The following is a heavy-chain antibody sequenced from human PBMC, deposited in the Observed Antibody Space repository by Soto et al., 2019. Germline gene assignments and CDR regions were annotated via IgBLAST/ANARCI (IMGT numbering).Heavy chain of an antibody. J-gene: IGHJ6*02. CDR1: GYTFTGYY. Sequence: VQLVQSGAEVKKPGASVKVSCKASGYTFTGYYMHWVRQAPGQGLEWMGWINPNSGGTNYAQKFQGWVTMTRDTSISTAYMELSRLRSDDTAVYYCARGGDWNDDYYYYYGMDVWGQGTTVTVSS. V-gene: IGHV1-2*04. D-gene: IGHD1-1*01. CDR3: ARGGDWNDDYYYYYGMDV. CDR2: INPNSGGT.